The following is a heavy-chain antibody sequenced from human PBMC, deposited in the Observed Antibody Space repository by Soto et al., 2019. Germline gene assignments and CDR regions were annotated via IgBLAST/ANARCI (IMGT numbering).Heavy chain of an antibody. J-gene: IGHJ6*03. CDR1: GFTLSSYA. CDR2: ISGSGGST. V-gene: IGHV3-23*01. Sequence: GGSLRLSCAASGFTLSSYAMIWVRQAPGKGLEWVSAISGSGGSTYYADSVKGGFTISRDNSKNTLYLQMNSLRAEDTAVYYCAKEGDYYNYYMDVWGKATTVTVSS. CDR3: AKEGDYYNYYMDV.